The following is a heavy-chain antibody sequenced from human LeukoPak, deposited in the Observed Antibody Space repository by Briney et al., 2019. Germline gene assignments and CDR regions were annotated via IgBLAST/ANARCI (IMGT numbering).Heavy chain of an antibody. D-gene: IGHD4-17*01. CDR1: GGSISTYY. CDR3: ARGSDFGDC. CDR2: IYISGTT. Sequence: SETLPLTRIVSGGSISTYYWSWIRQPPGKGLEWIGYIYISGTTNYNPSLKSRVTMSVDTSKNQLSMKLSSVTAADTAVYYCARGSDFGDCWGQGTLVTVSS. J-gene: IGHJ4*02. V-gene: IGHV4-59*01.